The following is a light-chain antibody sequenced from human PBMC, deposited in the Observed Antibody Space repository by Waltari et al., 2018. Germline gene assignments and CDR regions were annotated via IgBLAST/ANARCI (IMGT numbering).Light chain of an antibody. J-gene: IGKJ1*01. CDR3: QQYNNWPPGT. CDR2: RAS. V-gene: IGKV3-15*01. CDR1: PSIGTG. Sequence: TVVTQSPATLSVSPGERATLSCKTSPSIGTGLAWYQQKPGQAPRLLICRASVRATGIPARFSGSGSETEFTLTISSLQSEDFAVYYCQQYNNWPPGTFGQGTKVEI.